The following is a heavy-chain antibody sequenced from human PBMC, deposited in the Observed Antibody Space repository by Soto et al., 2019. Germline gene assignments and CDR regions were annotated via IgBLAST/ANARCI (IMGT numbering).Heavy chain of an antibody. D-gene: IGHD1-26*01. J-gene: IGHJ4*02. CDR1: GFTFGSYG. Sequence: EVQVLESGGGLVQPGGSLRLSCAASGFTFGSYGMSWVRQAPGKGLEWVSATSASGGSTYYADSVKGRFTISRDNSKNTLYLQMNSLRAEDTALHYCAKARGTYSLDYWGQGTLVTVSS. V-gene: IGHV3-23*01. CDR3: AKARGTYSLDY. CDR2: TSASGGST.